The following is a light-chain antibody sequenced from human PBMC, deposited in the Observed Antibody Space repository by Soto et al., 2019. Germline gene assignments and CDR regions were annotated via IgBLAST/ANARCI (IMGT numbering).Light chain of an antibody. Sequence: EIVLTQSPGTLSLSPGERATLSCRASQRVSSSYLAWYQQKPGQAPRLLIYGASSRATGIPDRFSGSGSGTDFTLTVSRLEPEYFAVYFCQRYGSSPPFTFAQATKVAI. V-gene: IGKV3-20*01. J-gene: IGKJ2*01. CDR1: QRVSSSY. CDR2: GAS. CDR3: QRYGSSPPFT.